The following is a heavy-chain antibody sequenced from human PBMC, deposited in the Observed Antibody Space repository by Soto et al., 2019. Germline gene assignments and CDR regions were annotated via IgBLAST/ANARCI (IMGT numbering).Heavy chain of an antibody. D-gene: IGHD2-15*01. Sequence: SETLSLTCTVSGGSIRNVYWSWIRQAPGKGLEWIGFIFHSGNAKYNPSLKSRVTISVDTSKNQFSLSLDSVTAADTAVYFCARAHAPTLPFDYWGQGPLVPVSS. CDR3: ARAHAPTLPFDY. V-gene: IGHV4-59*01. J-gene: IGHJ4*01. CDR2: IFHSGNA. CDR1: GGSIRNVY.